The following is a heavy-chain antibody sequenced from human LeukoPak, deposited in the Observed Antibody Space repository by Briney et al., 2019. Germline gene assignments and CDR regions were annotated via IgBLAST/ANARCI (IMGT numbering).Heavy chain of an antibody. CDR3: ARRGSGRHFDF. J-gene: IGHJ4*02. Sequence: GGPLRLSCAASGFTFSDYYMSWIRQAPGKGLEWVSYISGGSSTIYYADSLKGRFTVSRDNAKNSLYLLMNSLRAEDTAVYYCARRGSGRHFDFWGQGTLVTVSS. D-gene: IGHD2-15*01. CDR2: ISGGSSTI. CDR1: GFTFSDYY. V-gene: IGHV3-11*01.